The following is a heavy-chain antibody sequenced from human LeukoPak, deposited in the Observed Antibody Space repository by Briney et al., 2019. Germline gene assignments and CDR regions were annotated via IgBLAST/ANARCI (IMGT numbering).Heavy chain of an antibody. CDR1: GYIFTNYA. V-gene: IGHV1-3*04. J-gene: IGHJ4*02. Sequence: ASVKVSCKASGYIFTNYAMHWVRQAPGQRLEWMGWINTGNGNTKYSQKFQGRVTMTRDTSTSTVYMELSSLRSEDTAVYYCARDGYCGGDRLVFDYWGQGTLVTVSS. CDR3: ARDGYCGGDRLVFDY. D-gene: IGHD2-21*02. CDR2: INTGNGNT.